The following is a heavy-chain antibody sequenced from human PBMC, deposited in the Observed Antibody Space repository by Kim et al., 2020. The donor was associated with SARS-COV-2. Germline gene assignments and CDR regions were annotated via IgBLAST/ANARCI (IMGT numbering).Heavy chain of an antibody. CDR2: IYYSGST. Sequence: SETLSLTCTVSGGSISSYYWSWIRQPPGKGLEWIGYIYYSGSTNYNPSLKSRVTISVDTSKNQFSLKLSSVTAADTAVYYCASHSSGLPYENWYFDLWGRGTLVTVSS. V-gene: IGHV4-59*01. D-gene: IGHD6-19*01. J-gene: IGHJ2*01. CDR1: GGSISSYY. CDR3: ASHSSGLPYENWYFDL.